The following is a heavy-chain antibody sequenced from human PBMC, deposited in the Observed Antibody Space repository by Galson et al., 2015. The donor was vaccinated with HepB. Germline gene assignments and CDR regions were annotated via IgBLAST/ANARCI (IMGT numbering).Heavy chain of an antibody. V-gene: IGHV1-69*13. Sequence: SVKVSCKASGGTFSSYAISWVRQAPGQGLEWMGGIIPIFGTANYAQKFQGRVTITADESTSTAYMELSSLRSEDTAVYYCARDLYYYDSSGRLPDHYYGMDVWGQGTTVTVSS. D-gene: IGHD3-22*01. CDR3: ARDLYYYDSSGRLPDHYYGMDV. CDR1: GGTFSSYA. J-gene: IGHJ6*02. CDR2: IIPIFGTA.